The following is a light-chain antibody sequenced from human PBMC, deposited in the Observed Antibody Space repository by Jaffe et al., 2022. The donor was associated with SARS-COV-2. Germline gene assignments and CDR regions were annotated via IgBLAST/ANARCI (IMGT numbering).Light chain of an antibody. CDR1: EGISTY. Sequence: DIQMTQSPSSLSASVGDRVTITCRPSEGISTYLNWYQHKPGKAPKLLIYAASSLQTGVPSRFSASESGTAFTLTISSLQPEDSATYYCQQSYNIPRTFGQGTKLEI. CDR2: AAS. CDR3: QQSYNIPRT. V-gene: IGKV1-39*01. J-gene: IGKJ2*01.